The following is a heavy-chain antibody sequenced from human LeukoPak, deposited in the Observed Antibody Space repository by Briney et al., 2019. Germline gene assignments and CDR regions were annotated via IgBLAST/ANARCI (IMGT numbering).Heavy chain of an antibody. CDR2: INTNTGNP. CDR1: GYTFTSYA. D-gene: IGHD3-3*01. J-gene: IGHJ4*02. CDR3: ARDPPDYDFWSGYYSLYYFDY. Sequence: ASVKVSCKASGYTFTSYAMNWVRQAPGQGLEWMGWINTNTGNPTYAQGFTGRFVFSLDTSVSTAYLQISSLKAEDTAVYYCARDPPDYDFWSGYYSLYYFDYWGQGTLVTVSS. V-gene: IGHV7-4-1*02.